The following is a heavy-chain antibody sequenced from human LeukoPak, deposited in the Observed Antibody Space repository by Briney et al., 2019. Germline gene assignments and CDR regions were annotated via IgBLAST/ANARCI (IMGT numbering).Heavy chain of an antibody. CDR3: ARGPYSYDSSGAFDI. J-gene: IGHJ3*02. Sequence: PSQTLSLTCTFSGDSISSGDYYWSWIRQPAGKGLEWIGRISSSGSTNYNPSLKSRVTISVDTSKNQFSLKLSSVTAADTAVYFCARGPYSYDSSGAFDIWGQGTMVTVSS. CDR2: ISSSGST. CDR1: GDSISSGDYY. D-gene: IGHD3-22*01. V-gene: IGHV4-61*02.